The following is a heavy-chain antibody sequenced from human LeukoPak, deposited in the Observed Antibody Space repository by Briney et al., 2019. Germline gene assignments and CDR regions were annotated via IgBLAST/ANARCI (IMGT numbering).Heavy chain of an antibody. CDR3: ARAPGYGDYRYYYYYMDV. J-gene: IGHJ6*03. Sequence: ASVKVSCKASGYTFTSNGISWVRQAPGQGLEWMGWISTYNGNTNYAQKLQGRVTMTTDTSTSTAYMELRSLRSDDTAVYYCARAPGYGDYRYYYYYMDVWGKGTTVTISS. D-gene: IGHD4-17*01. CDR2: ISTYNGNT. CDR1: GYTFTSNG. V-gene: IGHV1-18*01.